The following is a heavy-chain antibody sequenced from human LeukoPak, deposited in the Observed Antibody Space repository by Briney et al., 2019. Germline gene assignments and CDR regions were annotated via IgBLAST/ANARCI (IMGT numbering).Heavy chain of an antibody. V-gene: IGHV3-30-3*01. CDR3: ASPVL. Sequence: GGSLRLSCAASGFTFSSYAMHWVRQAPGKGLEWVAVISYDGSNKYYADSVKGRFTIPRDNSKNTLYLQMNSLRAEDTAVYYCASPVLWGQGTLVTVSS. CDR1: GFTFSSYA. D-gene: IGHD2-8*01. J-gene: IGHJ4*02. CDR2: ISYDGSNK.